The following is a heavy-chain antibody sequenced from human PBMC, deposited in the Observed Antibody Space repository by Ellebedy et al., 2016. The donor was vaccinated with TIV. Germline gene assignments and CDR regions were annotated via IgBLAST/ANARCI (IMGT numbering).Heavy chain of an antibody. V-gene: IGHV4-30-2*01. J-gene: IGHJ4*02. CDR3: ARYNTVTTYYFDY. CDR1: GDSISSAYYH. Sequence: MPSETLSLTCAVSGDSISSAYYHWSWRRQPQGKGLEWIVYIYHSGTTYYNPSLKSRITISVDRSKNQFSLKLTSVTAADTALYYCARYNTVTTYYFDYWGQGILVTVSS. CDR2: IYHSGTT. D-gene: IGHD4-17*01.